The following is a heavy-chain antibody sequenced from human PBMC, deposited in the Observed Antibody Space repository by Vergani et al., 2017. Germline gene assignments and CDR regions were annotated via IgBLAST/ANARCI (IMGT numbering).Heavy chain of an antibody. J-gene: IGHJ4*02. CDR1: GSTFSSYA. CDR2: ISRSSSTI. Sequence: EVQLVESGGDFVQPGGSLTLSCAASGSTFSSYAMNWVRQAPGKGLEWVSYISRSSSTIYYADSVKGRFTISRDNAKNSLHLQMNNLRAEDTAVYYCARQSRDVFCTNGVCPLGYWGQGALVTVSS. D-gene: IGHD2-8*01. CDR3: ARQSRDVFCTNGVCPLGY. V-gene: IGHV3-48*01.